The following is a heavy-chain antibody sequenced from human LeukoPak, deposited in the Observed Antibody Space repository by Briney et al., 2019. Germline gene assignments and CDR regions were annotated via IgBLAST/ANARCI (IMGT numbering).Heavy chain of an antibody. J-gene: IGHJ4*02. CDR3: ARGSPYFYGTDLDY. CDR1: GFTLSKHW. Sequence: GGSLTLSCAASGFTLSKHWMTWVRQAPGKGLECVAIIKQDGSEKYYVNSVKGRFTISRDNAKNSLYLQMNSLRVEDTAVYYCARGSPYFYGTDLDYWGQGTLVTVSS. D-gene: IGHD3-10*01. V-gene: IGHV3-7*01. CDR2: IKQDGSEK.